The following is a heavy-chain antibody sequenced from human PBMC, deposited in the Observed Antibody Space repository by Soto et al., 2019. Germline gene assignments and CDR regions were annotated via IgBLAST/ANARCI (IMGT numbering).Heavy chain of an antibody. Sequence: SGPTLVNPTQTLTLTCTFSGFSLSTSGVGVGWIRQPPGKALEWLALIYWDDDKRYSPSLKSRLTITKDTSKNQVVLTMTNMDPVDTATYYCAHRRGPIYCSGGSCYFDYWGQGTLVTLSS. D-gene: IGHD2-15*01. CDR2: IYWDDDK. CDR1: GFSLSTSGVG. V-gene: IGHV2-5*02. CDR3: AHRRGPIYCSGGSCYFDY. J-gene: IGHJ4*02.